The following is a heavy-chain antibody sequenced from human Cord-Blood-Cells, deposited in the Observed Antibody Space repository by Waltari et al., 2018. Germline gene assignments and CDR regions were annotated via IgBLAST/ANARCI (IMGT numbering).Heavy chain of an antibody. CDR3: AGVEYCSMTSCYLPFDY. V-gene: IGHV4-34*01. CDR1: GGSFCGYY. Sequence: QVQLQQWGAGLLKPSETLSLTCAVYGGSFCGYYWSWIRQHPGKGLEWIGEINHSGSTSNHPSLKSRVSMSDDTSKNRFSLRPGAVTAADTAVYYCAGVEYCSMTSCYLPFDYWGQGTLVTVAS. D-gene: IGHD2-2*01. J-gene: IGHJ4*02. CDR2: INHSGST.